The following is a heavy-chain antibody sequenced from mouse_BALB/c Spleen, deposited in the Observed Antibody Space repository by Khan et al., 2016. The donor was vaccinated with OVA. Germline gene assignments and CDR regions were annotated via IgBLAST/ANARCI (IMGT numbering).Heavy chain of an antibody. Sequence: EVQLVESGPGLVKPSQTVSLACTVTGISITSGNYRWSWIRQFPGNKLEWIGNIYYSGAVTYNPSITSRTTITTDTSKNQVFLEMNYLTAEDTATYYCARYYDSLYWDFDVWGAGTTVTISS. D-gene: IGHD1-1*01. CDR2: IYYSGAV. V-gene: IGHV3-5*02. CDR3: ARYYDSLYWDFDV. J-gene: IGHJ1*01. CDR1: GISITSGNYR.